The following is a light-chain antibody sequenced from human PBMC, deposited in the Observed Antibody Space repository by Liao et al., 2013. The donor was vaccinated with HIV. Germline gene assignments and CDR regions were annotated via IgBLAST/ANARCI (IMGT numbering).Light chain of an antibody. CDR1: NLGTKF. CDR3: QAWDTSTHV. Sequence: SYELTQPPSVSVFPGQTASITCSGDNLGTKFVCWYQQRPGHSPALVIYQDAKRPSGIPERFSGSNSGNTATLTISGTQAMDAADYYCQAWDTSTHVFGTGTKVTVL. J-gene: IGLJ1*01. V-gene: IGLV3-1*01. CDR2: QDA.